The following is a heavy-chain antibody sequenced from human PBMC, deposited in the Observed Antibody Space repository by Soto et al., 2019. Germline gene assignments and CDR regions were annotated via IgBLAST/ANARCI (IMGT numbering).Heavy chain of an antibody. CDR3: ARDQERQWLDDYYYYGMDV. Sequence: ASVKVSCKASGYTFTSYGISWVRQAPGQGLEWMGWISAYNGNTNYAQKLQGRVTMTTDTSTSTAYMELRSLRSDDTAVYYCARDQERQWLDDYYYYGMDVWGQGTTVTVSS. J-gene: IGHJ6*02. D-gene: IGHD6-19*01. CDR1: GYTFTSYG. V-gene: IGHV1-18*04. CDR2: ISAYNGNT.